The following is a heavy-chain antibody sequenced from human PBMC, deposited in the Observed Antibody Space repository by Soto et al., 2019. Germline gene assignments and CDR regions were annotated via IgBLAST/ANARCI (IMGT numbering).Heavy chain of an antibody. V-gene: IGHV4-59*01. CDR1: GGSIISYY. CDR3: ARTRYYDSSDYWRVYYFDY. D-gene: IGHD3-22*01. J-gene: IGHJ4*02. Sequence: PSETLSLTCTVSGGSIISYYWSWIRQPPGKGLEWIGYIYYSGSTNYNPSLKSRVTISVDTSKNQFSLKLSSVTAADTAVYYCARTRYYDSSDYWRVYYFDYWGQGTLVTVSS. CDR2: IYYSGST.